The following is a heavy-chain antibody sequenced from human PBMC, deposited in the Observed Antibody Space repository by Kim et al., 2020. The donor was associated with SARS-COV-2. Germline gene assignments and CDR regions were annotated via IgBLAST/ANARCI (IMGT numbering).Heavy chain of an antibody. D-gene: IGHD2-15*01. V-gene: IGHV1-69*01. J-gene: IGHJ4*02. CDR3: ARDIAGYFDY. Sequence: ANYAQKFQGRVTITADESTSTAYMELSSLRSEDTAVYYCARDIAGYFDYWGQGTLVTVSS. CDR2: A.